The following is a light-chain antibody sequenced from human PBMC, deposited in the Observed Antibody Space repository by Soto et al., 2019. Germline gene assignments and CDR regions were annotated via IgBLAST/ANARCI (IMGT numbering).Light chain of an antibody. J-gene: IGLJ2*01. Sequence: QSALTQPRSVSGSPGQSVTISSTGTSSDVGGYNYVSWYQQHPGKAPKLMIYDVSKRPSGVPDRFSGSKSGNTASLTISGLQAEDEADYYCCSYAGSYFRVVFGGGTKLTVL. CDR2: DVS. CDR3: CSYAGSYFRVV. V-gene: IGLV2-11*01. CDR1: SSDVGGYNY.